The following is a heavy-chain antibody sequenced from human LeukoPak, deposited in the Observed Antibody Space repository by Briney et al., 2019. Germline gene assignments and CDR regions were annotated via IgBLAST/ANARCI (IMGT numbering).Heavy chain of an antibody. J-gene: IGHJ4*02. CDR1: GVSISSGSYY. CDR3: ARGGGGYDYVWGTYRPFDY. D-gene: IGHD3-16*02. CDR2: IYYSGST. V-gene: IGHV4-39*07. Sequence: PSETLSLTCTVSGVSISSGSYYWVWIRQPPGKGLEWIGSIYYSGSTYYNPSLKSRVTISVDKSKNQFSLKLSSVTAADTAVYYCARGGGGYDYVWGTYRPFDYWGQGTLVTVSS.